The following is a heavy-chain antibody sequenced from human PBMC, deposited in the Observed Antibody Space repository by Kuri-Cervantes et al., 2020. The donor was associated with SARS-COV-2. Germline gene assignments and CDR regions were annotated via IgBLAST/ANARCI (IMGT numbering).Heavy chain of an antibody. CDR1: XLTFGSYG. V-gene: IGHV3-30*18. D-gene: IGHD3-22*01. CDR3: XKTYYYDSSXYYPFDY. Sequence: GGSLRLXCAXXXLTFGSYGMXWVRQAPGKGXEWVXXISXXGSNKYYADSVXGRFXXXRDNSXXXLYXQMNSLXAEDTAVYYGXKTYYYDSSXYYPFDYWGQGTLVTVSS. J-gene: IGHJ4*02. CDR2: ISXXGSNK.